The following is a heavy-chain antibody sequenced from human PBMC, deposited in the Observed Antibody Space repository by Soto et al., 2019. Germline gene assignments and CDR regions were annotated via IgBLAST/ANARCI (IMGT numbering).Heavy chain of an antibody. CDR3: AKDPHVLRFLEWSTPHYYYYYMDV. CDR1: GFTFSSYA. J-gene: IGHJ6*03. CDR2: ISGSGGST. D-gene: IGHD3-3*01. V-gene: IGHV3-23*01. Sequence: GGSLRLSCAASGFTFSSYAMSWVRQAPGKGLEWVSAISGSGGSTYYADSVKGRFTISRDNSKNTLYLQMNSLRAEDTAVYYCAKDPHVLRFLEWSTPHYYYYYMDVWGKGTTVTVSS.